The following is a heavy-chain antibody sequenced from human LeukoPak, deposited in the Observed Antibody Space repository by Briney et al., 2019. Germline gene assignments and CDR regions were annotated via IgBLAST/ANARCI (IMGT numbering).Heavy chain of an antibody. CDR2: IWYDGSNK. Sequence: GRSLRLSCAASGFTFSSYGMNWVRQAPGKGLEWVAVIWYDGSNKYYGDSVKGRFTISRDNSKNTVSPQMNSLRVEDTAVYYCARLGSSWSFDYWGQGTLVTVSS. D-gene: IGHD6-13*01. V-gene: IGHV3-33*01. CDR3: ARLGSSWSFDY. J-gene: IGHJ4*02. CDR1: GFTFSSYG.